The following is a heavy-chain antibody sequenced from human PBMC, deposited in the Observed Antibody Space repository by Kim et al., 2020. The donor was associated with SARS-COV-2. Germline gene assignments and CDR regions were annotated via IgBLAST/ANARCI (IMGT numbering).Heavy chain of an antibody. CDR3: AKGVTNSGFDY. Sequence: TYYADSVKGRVTISSDKSKNTLYLHMNSLRVEDTGVYYCAKGVTNSGFDYWGQGTQVTVSS. CDR2: T. V-gene: IGHV3-23*01. J-gene: IGHJ4*02. D-gene: IGHD4-17*01.